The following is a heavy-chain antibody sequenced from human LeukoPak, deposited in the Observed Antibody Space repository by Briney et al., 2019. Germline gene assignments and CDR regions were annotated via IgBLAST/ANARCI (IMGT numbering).Heavy chain of an antibody. J-gene: IGHJ4*02. Sequence: GGSLRLSCAASGFTLSSYAMHWVRQAPGKGLEWVAVISYDGSNKYYADSVKGRFTISRDNSKNTLYLQMNSLRAEDTAVYYCARALSSGNPRHPKYYFDYWGQGTLVTVSS. CDR2: ISYDGSNK. V-gene: IGHV3-30-3*01. CDR3: ARALSSGNPRHPKYYFDY. CDR1: GFTLSSYA. D-gene: IGHD6-19*01.